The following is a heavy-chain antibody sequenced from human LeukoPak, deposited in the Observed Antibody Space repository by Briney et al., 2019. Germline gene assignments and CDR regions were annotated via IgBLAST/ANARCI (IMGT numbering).Heavy chain of an antibody. J-gene: IGHJ4*02. Sequence: PGGSLRLSCAASGFTFSSYWMSWVRQAPGKGLEWVANIKQDGSEKYYVDSVKGRFTISRDNAKNSLYLQMNSLRAEDTAVYYCARAYGGILPFRSDYVSLNFDYWGQGTLVTVSS. CDR2: IKQDGSEK. V-gene: IGHV3-7*01. CDR3: ARAYGGILPFRSDYVSLNFDY. D-gene: IGHD2/OR15-2a*01. CDR1: GFTFSSYW.